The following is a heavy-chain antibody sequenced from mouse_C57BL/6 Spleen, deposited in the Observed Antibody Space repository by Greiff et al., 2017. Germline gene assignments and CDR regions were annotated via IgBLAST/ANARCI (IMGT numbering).Heavy chain of an antibody. V-gene: IGHV5-17*01. Sequence: VMLVESGGGLVKPGGSLKLSCAASGFTFSDYGMHWVRQAPEKGLEWVAYISSGSSTIYYADTVKGRFTISRDNAKNTLFLQMTSLRSEDTAMYYCARREYGNSYYAMDYWGQGTSVTVSS. CDR1: GFTFSDYG. CDR3: ARREYGNSYYAMDY. J-gene: IGHJ4*01. D-gene: IGHD2-1*01. CDR2: ISSGSSTI.